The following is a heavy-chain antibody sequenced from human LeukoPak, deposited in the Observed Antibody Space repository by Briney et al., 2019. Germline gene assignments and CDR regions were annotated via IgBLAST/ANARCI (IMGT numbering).Heavy chain of an antibody. D-gene: IGHD1-26*01. CDR3: ARAGGSYWGVFDY. Sequence: PGGSLRLSCAASGCTFSSYAMHWVRQAPGKGLEWVAVISYDGSNKYYADSVKGRFTISRDNSKNTLYLQMNSLRAEDTAVYYCARAGGSYWGVFDYWGQGTLVTVSS. J-gene: IGHJ4*02. CDR2: ISYDGSNK. CDR1: GCTFSSYA. V-gene: IGHV3-30-3*01.